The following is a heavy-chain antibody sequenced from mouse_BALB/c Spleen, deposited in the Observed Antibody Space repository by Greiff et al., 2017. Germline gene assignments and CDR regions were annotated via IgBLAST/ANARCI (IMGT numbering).Heavy chain of an antibody. CDR3: ARSGGNYNWYFDV. Sequence: VQLQQSGAELVRPGTSVKVSCKASGYAFTNYLIEWVKQRPGQGLEWIGVINPGSGGTNYNEKFKGKATLTADKSSSTAYMQLSSLTSDDSAVYCCARSGGNYNWYFDVWGAGTTVTVSS. CDR1: GYAFTNYL. V-gene: IGHV1-54*01. CDR2: INPGSGGT. D-gene: IGHD2-1*01. J-gene: IGHJ1*01.